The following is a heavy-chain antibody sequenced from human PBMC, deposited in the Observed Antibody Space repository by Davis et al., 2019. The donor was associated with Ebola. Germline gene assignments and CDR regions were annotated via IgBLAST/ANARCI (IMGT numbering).Heavy chain of an antibody. CDR2: IFHSGST. Sequence: PSETLSLTCTVSGDSITNDHHFWSWIRLPPGKGLEWIGHIFHSGSTSYNPSLRNRITISVDTFNNQVSLNLDSVTAADTAVYYCARDLRYDSSGSDYYFYMDVWGKGTTVTVSS. J-gene: IGHJ6*03. V-gene: IGHV4-30-4*01. D-gene: IGHD3-22*01. CDR3: ARDLRYDSSGSDYYFYMDV. CDR1: GDSITNDHHF.